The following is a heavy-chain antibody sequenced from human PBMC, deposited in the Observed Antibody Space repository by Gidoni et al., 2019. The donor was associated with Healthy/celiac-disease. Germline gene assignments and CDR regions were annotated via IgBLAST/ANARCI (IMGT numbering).Heavy chain of an antibody. Sequence: EVQLGQSGAEVKKPGESLKISCKGSGYSFTSSWIGWVRQMPGKGLEWMGIIYPGDSDTRYSPSFQGQVTISADKSISTAYLQWSSLKASDTAMYYCARLPITMIVGPDYYYYGMDVWGQGTTVTVSS. CDR1: GYSFTSSW. V-gene: IGHV5-51*01. CDR3: ARLPITMIVGPDYYYYGMDV. CDR2: IYPGDSDT. D-gene: IGHD3-22*01. J-gene: IGHJ6*02.